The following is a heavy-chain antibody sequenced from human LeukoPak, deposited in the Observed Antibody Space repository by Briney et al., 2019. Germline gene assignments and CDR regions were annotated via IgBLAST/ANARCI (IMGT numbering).Heavy chain of an antibody. CDR2: IYPGDSDT. D-gene: IGHD1-1*01. V-gene: IGHV5-51*01. Sequence: ETLSLTCTVSGGSISSYYWSWIRQPPGKGLEWIGIIYPGDSDTRYSPSSQGQVTISADKSISTAYLQWSSLKASDTAMYYCASDPGDDAFDIWGQGTMVAVSS. CDR3: ASDPGDDAFDI. CDR1: GGSISSYY. J-gene: IGHJ3*02.